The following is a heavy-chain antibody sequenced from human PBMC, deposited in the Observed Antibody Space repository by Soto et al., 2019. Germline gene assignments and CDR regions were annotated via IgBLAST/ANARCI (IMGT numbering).Heavy chain of an antibody. J-gene: IGHJ4*02. Sequence: PGGSLRLSCAASGFTFSPYAMSWVRQAPGKGLEWVSAISGSGGSTYYADSMKGRFTISRDNSKNTLFLQMNSLRAEDTAVHYCARGLGYCSSTSCYIGFDYWGQGTLVTVSS. D-gene: IGHD2-2*02. CDR3: ARGLGYCSSTSCYIGFDY. V-gene: IGHV3-23*01. CDR1: GFTFSPYA. CDR2: ISGSGGST.